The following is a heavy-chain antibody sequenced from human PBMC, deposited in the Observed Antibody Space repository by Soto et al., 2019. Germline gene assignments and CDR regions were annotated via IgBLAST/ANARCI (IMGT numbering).Heavy chain of an antibody. CDR3: AHRRIFGVVTDNWFDP. CDR2: IYWDDDK. J-gene: IGHJ5*02. D-gene: IGHD3-3*01. CDR1: GFSLSTSGVG. V-gene: IGHV2-5*02. Sequence: QITLKESGPTLVKPTQTLTLTCTFSGFSLSTSGVGVGWIRQPPGKALEWLALIYWDDDKRYSPSLKSRLTIPKDTSKNQVVLTMTNMDPVDTATYYCAHRRIFGVVTDNWFDPWGQGTLVTVSS.